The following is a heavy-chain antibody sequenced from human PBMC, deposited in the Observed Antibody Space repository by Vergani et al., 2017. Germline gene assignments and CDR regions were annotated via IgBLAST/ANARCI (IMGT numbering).Heavy chain of an antibody. CDR1: GFTFIMHA. CDR2: LSASDRRT. CDR3: AKVGRSEVAGTVGAFDI. Sequence: EVQLLESGGDLVQPGGSLRLSCAASGFTFIMHAMSWVRQAPGKGLEWVSTLSASDRRTHYADSVKGRFTISRDNSKNTLFLHMNILRPEDTAVYYCAKVGRSEVAGTVGAFDIWGQGKMVTVSS. D-gene: IGHD6-19*01. V-gene: IGHV3-23*01. J-gene: IGHJ3*02.